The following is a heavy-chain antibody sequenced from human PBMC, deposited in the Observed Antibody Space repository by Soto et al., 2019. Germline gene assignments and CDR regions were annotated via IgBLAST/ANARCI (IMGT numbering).Heavy chain of an antibody. CDR3: ARDSRRKVYYGSVSSPYYYYGMDV. Sequence: PSETLSLTCTVSGGSISSYYWSWIRQPPGKGLEWIGYIYYSGSTNYNPSLKSRVTISVDTSKNQFSLKLSSVTAADTAVYYCARDSRRKVYYGSVSSPYYYYGMDVWGQGTTVTVSS. V-gene: IGHV4-59*01. J-gene: IGHJ6*02. CDR2: IYYSGST. D-gene: IGHD3-10*01. CDR1: GGSISSYY.